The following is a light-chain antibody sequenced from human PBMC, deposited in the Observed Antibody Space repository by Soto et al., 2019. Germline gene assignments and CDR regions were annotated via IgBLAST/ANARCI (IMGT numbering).Light chain of an antibody. CDR2: GAS. CDR3: QQYGASRWT. CDR1: QSVASAY. V-gene: IGKV3-20*01. J-gene: IGKJ1*01. Sequence: EIVLTQSPGTLSLSPGERASLSCRASQSVASAYLAWYQHKPGQAPRLLIFGASSRATGIPDRFSGSGSGTDFTLTISRLEPEDYAVYYWQQYGASRWTFGQGTKVEAK.